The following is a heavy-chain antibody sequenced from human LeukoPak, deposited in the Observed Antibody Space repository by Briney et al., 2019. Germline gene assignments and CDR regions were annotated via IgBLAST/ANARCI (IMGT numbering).Heavy chain of an antibody. D-gene: IGHD3-3*01. CDR1: GGSMINKY. Sequence: PSETLSLTCRVSGGSMINKYWSWIRQPPGKGLEWIGYMSDSGTTKQNPALKSRVTISLDTSKNHLSLMLSSVTAADTAVYYCATHDSNGYYPYYFAYWGQGTVVTVSS. J-gene: IGHJ4*02. CDR3: ATHDSNGYYPYYFAY. CDR2: MSDSGTT. V-gene: IGHV4-59*08.